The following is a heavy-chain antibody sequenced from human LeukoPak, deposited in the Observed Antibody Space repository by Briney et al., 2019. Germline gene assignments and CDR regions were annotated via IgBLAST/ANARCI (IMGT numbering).Heavy chain of an antibody. CDR2: INTDGSTT. V-gene: IGHV3-74*01. J-gene: IGHJ5*02. D-gene: IGHD4-23*01. CDR1: GFTFSSYW. CDR3: ARGDYGSYSWFPS. Sequence: GGSLRLSCAASGFTFSSYWMHWVRHTPGQGQVFVSRINTDGSTTRYADSVEGRFTISRDNAKNTLYLKMNSLRADDTAVYYCARGDYGSYSWFPSWGQGTLVTVSS.